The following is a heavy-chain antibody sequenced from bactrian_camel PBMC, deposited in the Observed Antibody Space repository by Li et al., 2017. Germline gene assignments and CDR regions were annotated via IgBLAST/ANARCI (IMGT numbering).Heavy chain of an antibody. CDR1: GFTVSSYY. CDR2: IYSDGSMT. Sequence: HVQLVESGGGLVQPGGSLRLSCAASGFTVSSYYSNWVHQAPGKGLEWVSGIYSDGSMTYYVDSVKGRFTISRDNAKNTLYLQMNSLTSDDTALYYCATVQVVDGVFLGDWGQGTQVTVS. J-gene: IGHJ4*01. V-gene: IGHV3-2*01. CDR3: ATVQVVDGVFLGD. D-gene: IGHD2*01.